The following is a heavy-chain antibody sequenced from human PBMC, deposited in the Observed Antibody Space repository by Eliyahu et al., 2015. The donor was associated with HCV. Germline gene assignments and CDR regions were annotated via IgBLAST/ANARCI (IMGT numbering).Heavy chain of an antibody. Sequence: QVQLQQWGAGLLKPSETLSLTCAVYGGSFSGYYWSWIRQPPGKGLEWIGEINHSGSTNYNPSLKSRVTISVDTSKNQFSLKLSSVTAADTAVYYCARGRVNGPQIYNWFDPWGQGTLVTVSS. V-gene: IGHV4-34*01. CDR2: INHSGST. J-gene: IGHJ5*02. D-gene: IGHD2-15*01. CDR1: GGSFSGYY. CDR3: ARGRVNGPQIYNWFDP.